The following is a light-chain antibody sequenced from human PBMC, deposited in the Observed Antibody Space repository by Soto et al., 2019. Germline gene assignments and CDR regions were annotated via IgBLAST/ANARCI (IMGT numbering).Light chain of an antibody. V-gene: IGLV1-51*01. CDR3: GTWDSSLNVV. CDR1: SSKIGNNY. CDR2: DNN. Sequence: QSVLTQPPSVSAAPGQKVTISCSGNSSKIGNNYVSWYQQFPGKAPKLLIYDNNKRPSGIPDRFSGSRSGTSATLGITGLQTGDEADYYCGTWDSSLNVVFGGGTKLNVL. J-gene: IGLJ3*02.